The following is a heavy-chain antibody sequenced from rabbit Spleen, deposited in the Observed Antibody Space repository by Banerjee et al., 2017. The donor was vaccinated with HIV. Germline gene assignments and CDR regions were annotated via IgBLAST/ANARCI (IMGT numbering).Heavy chain of an antibody. CDR1: GVSFSSSSY. CDR3: ARDTSSSFSSYGMDL. V-gene: IGHV1S40*01. D-gene: IGHD1-1*01. CDR2: IDSGSSGFT. Sequence: QSLEESGGDLVKPGASLTLTCIASGVSFSSSSYMCWVRQAPGKGLEWIACIDSGSSGFTYFATWAKGRFTISKTSSTTVTLQMTRLTAADTATYFCARDTSSSFSSYGMDLWGPGTLVTVS. J-gene: IGHJ6*01.